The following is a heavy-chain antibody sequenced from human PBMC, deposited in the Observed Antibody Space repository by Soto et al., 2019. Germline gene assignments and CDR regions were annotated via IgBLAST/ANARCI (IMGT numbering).Heavy chain of an antibody. CDR2: IYHSGSA. CDR1: GGSFSCYY. Sequence: SETLSLTCAVYGGSFSCYYLSWIRQPPGKGLEWIGEIYHSGSANYNPSLKSRVTISVDTSKNQFSLKLSSVTAADTAVYYCARGPPFGYWGQGTLVTVSS. D-gene: IGHD3-10*01. V-gene: IGHV4-34*01. CDR3: ARGPPFGY. J-gene: IGHJ4*02.